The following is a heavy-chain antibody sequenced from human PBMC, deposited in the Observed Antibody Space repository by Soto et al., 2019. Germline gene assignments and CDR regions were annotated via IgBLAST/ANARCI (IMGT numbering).Heavy chain of an antibody. CDR2: IYFSGST. Sequence: VQLQESGPGLVRPSETLSLTCTVSGGSISSGNFYWSWIRQPPGKGLEWIGYIYFSGSTSYSPSRKSRISISLNTSNNQFSLKLTSVTAADTAVYYCSHSWYWWNTYFDLWGQGALVTVSS. CDR1: GGSISSGNFY. V-gene: IGHV4-30-4*03. J-gene: IGHJ4*02. CDR3: SHSWYWWNTYFDL. D-gene: IGHD2-8*02.